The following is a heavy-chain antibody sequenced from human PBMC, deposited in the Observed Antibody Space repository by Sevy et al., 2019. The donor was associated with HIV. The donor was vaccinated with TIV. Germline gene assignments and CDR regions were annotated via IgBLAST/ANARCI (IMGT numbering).Heavy chain of an antibody. Sequence: ASVKVSCKASGYTFTSYGISWVRQAPGQGLEWMGWISAYNGNTNYAQKLQGRVTMTTDTSTSTAYMELRSLRSDDTAVYYCARSCMVATPCYFDYWGQRTLVTVSS. V-gene: IGHV1-18*01. J-gene: IGHJ4*02. D-gene: IGHD5-12*01. CDR2: ISAYNGNT. CDR3: ARSCMVATPCYFDY. CDR1: GYTFTSYG.